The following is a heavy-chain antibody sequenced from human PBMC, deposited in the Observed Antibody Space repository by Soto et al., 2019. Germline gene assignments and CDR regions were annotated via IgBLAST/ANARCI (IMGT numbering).Heavy chain of an antibody. J-gene: IGHJ4*02. CDR2: IDGSGATK. D-gene: IGHD3-10*01. CDR1: GFTFNDFE. V-gene: IGHV3-48*03. CDR3: ARGFGRFNY. Sequence: PGGSLRLSCGGSGFTFNDFEMNWVRQAPGKGPEWLAYIDGSGATKKYADSVRGRFTISRDNPNNSLFLQMSSLSAADTAIYYCARGFGRFNYWGQGTLVSVSS.